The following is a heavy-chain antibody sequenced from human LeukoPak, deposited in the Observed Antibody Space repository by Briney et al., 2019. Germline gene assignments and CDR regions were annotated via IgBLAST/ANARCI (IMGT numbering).Heavy chain of an antibody. CDR2: IIPIFGTA. V-gene: IGHV1-69*05. Sequence: SVKVSCKASGGTFSSYAISWVRQAPGQGLEWMGRIIPIFGTANYAQKFQGRVTITTDESTSTAYMERSSLRSEDTAVYYCAREARRISYYYDSSGYWAHAFDIWGQGTMVTVSS. CDR1: GGTFSSYA. D-gene: IGHD3-22*01. J-gene: IGHJ3*02. CDR3: AREARRISYYYDSSGYWAHAFDI.